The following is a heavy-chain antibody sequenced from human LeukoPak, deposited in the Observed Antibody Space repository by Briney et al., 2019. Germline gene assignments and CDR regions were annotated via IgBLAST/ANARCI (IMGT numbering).Heavy chain of an antibody. CDR3: ANSPFWSGYSPRDY. CDR1: GFTFSSYE. CDR2: ISSSGSTI. V-gene: IGHV3-48*03. Sequence: PGGSLRLSCAASGFTFSSYEMNWVRQAPGKGLELVSYISSSGSTIYYAESVKGRFTISRDTAKNSLYLQMNSLRAEDTAVYYCANSPFWSGYSPRDYWGQGTLGTVSS. D-gene: IGHD3-3*01. J-gene: IGHJ4*02.